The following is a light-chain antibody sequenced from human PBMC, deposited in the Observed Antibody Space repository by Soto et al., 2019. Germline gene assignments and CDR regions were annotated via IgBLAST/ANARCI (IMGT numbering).Light chain of an antibody. Sequence: EIVMTQSPVTLSVSPGERATLSCRASQIVRSTLAWYQKKPGQAPSLLIYGAFTRATGIPTRFSGTGSGTEFTLTISSLQSEDFALYYCQQYNDWPLTFGQGTKVEV. V-gene: IGKV3-15*01. CDR2: GAF. CDR3: QQYNDWPLT. CDR1: QIVRST. J-gene: IGKJ1*01.